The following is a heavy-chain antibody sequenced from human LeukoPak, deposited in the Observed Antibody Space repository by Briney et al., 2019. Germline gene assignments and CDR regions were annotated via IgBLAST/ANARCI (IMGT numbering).Heavy chain of an antibody. V-gene: IGHV3-21*01. CDR1: GFTFSSYT. CDR3: ARDYYTGYCTNTSCSGYHWFDP. D-gene: IGHD2-2*01. J-gene: IGHJ5*02. CDR2: IFSSNTYI. Sequence: GGSLRLSCAASGFTFSSYTMNWVRQAPGKGLEWVSSIFSSNTYIYYADSVKGRFTISRDNAKNSLYLQMSSLRAEDTAVYYCARDYYTGYCTNTSCSGYHWFDPWGLGTLVTVSS.